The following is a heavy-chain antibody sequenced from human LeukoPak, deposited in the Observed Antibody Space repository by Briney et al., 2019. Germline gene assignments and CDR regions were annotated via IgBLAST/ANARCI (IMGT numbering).Heavy chain of an antibody. V-gene: IGHV4-59*01. CDR3: ARVGDPLDAFDI. CDR1: GGSISSYY. Sequence: KPSETLSLTCTVSGGSISSYYWSWIRQPPGKGLEWIGYIYYSGSTNYNPSLKSRVTISVDTSKNQFSLKLSSVTAADTAVYYCARVGDPLDAFDIWGQGTMVTVSS. D-gene: IGHD2-21*02. CDR2: IYYSGST. J-gene: IGHJ3*02.